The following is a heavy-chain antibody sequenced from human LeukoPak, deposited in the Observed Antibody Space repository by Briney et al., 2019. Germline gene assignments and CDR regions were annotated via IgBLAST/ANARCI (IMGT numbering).Heavy chain of an antibody. CDR3: SMTYYYDSSEGY. CDR1: GFTFSNAW. Sequence: GGSLRLSCAASGFTFSNAWMNWVRQAPGKGLEWVGRIKSKTDGGTTDYAAPVKGRFTISRDDSKNTLYLQMNSLKTEDTAVYYCSMTYYYDSSEGYWGQGTLVTVSS. V-gene: IGHV3-15*07. J-gene: IGHJ4*02. D-gene: IGHD3-22*01. CDR2: IKSKTDGGTT.